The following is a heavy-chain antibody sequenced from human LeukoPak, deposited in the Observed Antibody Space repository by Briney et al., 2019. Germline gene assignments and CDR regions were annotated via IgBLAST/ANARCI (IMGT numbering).Heavy chain of an antibody. Sequence: GGSLRLSCAASGFTFSSYAMHWVRQAPGKGLEWVAVISYDGSNKYYADSVKGRFTISRDNSKNTLHLQMNSLRAEDTAVYYCAREKPLCSSTSCSYYMDVWGKGTTVTVSS. J-gene: IGHJ6*03. CDR2: ISYDGSNK. CDR3: AREKPLCSSTSCSYYMDV. V-gene: IGHV3-30-3*01. CDR1: GFTFSSYA. D-gene: IGHD2-2*01.